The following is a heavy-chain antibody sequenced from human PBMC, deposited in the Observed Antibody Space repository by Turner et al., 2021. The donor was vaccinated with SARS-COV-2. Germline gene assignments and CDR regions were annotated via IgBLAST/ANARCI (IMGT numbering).Heavy chain of an antibody. Sequence: QVQLVQSGAEVKRPGSSVKVSCKASGYTFTSYDINWVRQATGQGLEWMGWMNPNSGNTGYAQKFQGRVTMTRNTSISTAYMELSSLRSEDTAVYYCARTFTAMVRVDYWGQGTLVTVSS. J-gene: IGHJ4*02. CDR2: MNPNSGNT. CDR3: ARTFTAMVRVDY. V-gene: IGHV1-8*01. CDR1: GYTFTSYD. D-gene: IGHD5-18*01.